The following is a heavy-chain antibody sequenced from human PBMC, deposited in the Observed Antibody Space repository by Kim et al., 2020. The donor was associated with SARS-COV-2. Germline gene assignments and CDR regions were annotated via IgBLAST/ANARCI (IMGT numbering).Heavy chain of an antibody. Sequence: SETLSLTCAVSGGSISSSNWWSWFLQPPGKGLEWIGEIYHSGSTNYNPSLKSRVTISVDKSKNQFSLKLSSVTAADTAVYYCARDFFQNPLGRLSLSSTGDYWGQGTLVTVSS. CDR2: IYHSGST. J-gene: IGHJ4*02. D-gene: IGHD6-13*01. CDR1: GGSISSSNW. CDR3: ARDFFQNPLGRLSLSSTGDY. V-gene: IGHV4-4*02.